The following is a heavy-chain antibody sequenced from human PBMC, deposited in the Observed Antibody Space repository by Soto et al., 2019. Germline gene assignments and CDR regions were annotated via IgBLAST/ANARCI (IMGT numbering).Heavy chain of an antibody. CDR3: ASVSGPYFDWLFIDY. V-gene: IGHV4-39*01. CDR2: IYYSGST. D-gene: IGHD3-9*01. CDR1: GGSISSSSYY. J-gene: IGHJ4*02. Sequence: SETLSLTCTVSGGSISSSSYYWGWIRQPPGKGLEWIGSIYYSGSTYYNPSLKSRVTISVDTSRNQFSLKLSSVTAADTAVYYCASVSGPYFDWLFIDYWGQGTLVTVSS.